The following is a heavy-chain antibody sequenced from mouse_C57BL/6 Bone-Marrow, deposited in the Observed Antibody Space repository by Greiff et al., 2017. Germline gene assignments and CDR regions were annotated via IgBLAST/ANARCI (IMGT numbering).Heavy chain of an antibody. V-gene: IGHV14-4*01. J-gene: IGHJ1*03. CDR1: GFNIKDDY. Sequence: EVKLMESGAELVRPGASVKLSCTASGFNIKDDYMHWVKQRPEQGLEWIGWIDPENGDTEYASKFQGKATRTANTSSNTAYLELSSLTSGDTAVYYCTTLDWYFDVWGTGTTVTVSS. CDR2: IDPENGDT. CDR3: TTLDWYFDV.